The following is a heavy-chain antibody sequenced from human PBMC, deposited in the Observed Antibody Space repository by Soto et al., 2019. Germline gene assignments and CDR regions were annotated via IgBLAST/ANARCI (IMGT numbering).Heavy chain of an antibody. CDR3: ARGRYCLTGRCFPNWFDS. V-gene: IGHV4-30-4*01. J-gene: IGHJ5*01. CDR1: GDSISTVDYF. D-gene: IGHD2-15*01. Sequence: SETLSLTCSVSGDSISTVDYFWAWIRQPPGQALEYIGYIYKSTTTYYNPSFESRVAISLDTSKSQFSLNVTSVTAADTAVYFCARGRYCLTGRCFPNWFDSWGQGTLVTVAS. CDR2: IYKSTTT.